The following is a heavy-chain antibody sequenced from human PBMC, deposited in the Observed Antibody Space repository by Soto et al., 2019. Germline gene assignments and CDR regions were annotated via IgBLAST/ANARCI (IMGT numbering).Heavy chain of an antibody. V-gene: IGHV4-59*08. CDR1: GGSISSYY. CDR3: ARHANNWNFDY. CDR2: IYYSGST. D-gene: IGHD1-20*01. J-gene: IGHJ4*02. Sequence: SETLSLTCTVSGGSISSYYWSWIRQPPGKGLEWIGNIYYSGSTNYNPSLKSRVTISVDTSKNQFSLKLSSVTAAVTAVYYCARHANNWNFDYWGQGTLVTVSS.